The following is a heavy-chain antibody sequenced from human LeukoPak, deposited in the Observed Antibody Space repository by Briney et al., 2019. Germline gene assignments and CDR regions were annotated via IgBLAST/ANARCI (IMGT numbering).Heavy chain of an antibody. Sequence: ASVKVSCKAPGYTFTYYYMHWVRQAPGQGLEWMGWINPNSGGTNYAQKFQGRVTMTRDTSINTAYMELNRLRSDDTALYYCAGYTNNWYLGGYWDQGTLVTVSS. J-gene: IGHJ4*02. CDR3: AGYTNNWYLGGY. D-gene: IGHD6-13*01. CDR1: GYTFTYYY. CDR2: INPNSGGT. V-gene: IGHV1-2*02.